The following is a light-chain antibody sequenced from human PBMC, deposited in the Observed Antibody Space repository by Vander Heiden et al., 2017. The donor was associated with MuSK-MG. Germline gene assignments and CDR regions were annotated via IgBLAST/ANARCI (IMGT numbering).Light chain of an antibody. CDR1: PSHLRTHT. CDR3: AAWDDSLNGRV. CDR2: SNN. J-gene: IGLJ3*02. Sequence: QSVVTQPPSASGPPGQSVTISCSGTPSHLRTHTVNWSQQVPGTAPKVVIYSNNQRPSGVPDRFSGSKSGTSASLAISGRQSEDEADYYCAAWDDSLNGRVFGGGTKLTVL. V-gene: IGLV1-44*01.